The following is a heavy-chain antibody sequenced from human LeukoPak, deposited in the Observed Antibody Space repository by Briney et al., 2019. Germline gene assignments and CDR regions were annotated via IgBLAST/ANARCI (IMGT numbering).Heavy chain of an antibody. D-gene: IGHD6-13*01. CDR1: GYSFTRYG. Sequence: ASVKVSCKASGYSFTRYGMSWVRQAPGQGLEWMGWINPNSGGTNYAQKFQGRVTMTRDTSISTAYMELSRLRSDDTAVYYCAKVAYSSTWDDAFDIWGQGTMVTVSS. CDR3: AKVAYSSTWDDAFDI. V-gene: IGHV1-2*02. CDR2: INPNSGGT. J-gene: IGHJ3*02.